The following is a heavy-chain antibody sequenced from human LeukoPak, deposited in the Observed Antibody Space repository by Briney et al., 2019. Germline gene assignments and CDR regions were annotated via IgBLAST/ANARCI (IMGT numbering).Heavy chain of an antibody. CDR1: GFTFDDYA. D-gene: IGHD3-22*01. Sequence: GRSPRLSCAASGFTFDDYAMHWVRQAPGKGLEWVSGISWNSGSIGYADSVKGRFTISRDNAKNSLYLQMNSLRAEDTALYYCAKAGYSSGYYPDAFDIWGQGTMVTVSS. J-gene: IGHJ3*02. CDR2: ISWNSGSI. CDR3: AKAGYSSGYYPDAFDI. V-gene: IGHV3-9*01.